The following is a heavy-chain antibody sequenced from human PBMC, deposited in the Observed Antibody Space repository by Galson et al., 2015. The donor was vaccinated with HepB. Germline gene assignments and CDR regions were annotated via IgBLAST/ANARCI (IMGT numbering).Heavy chain of an antibody. Sequence: SLRLSCAASGFTFSSYAMHWVRQAPGKGLEWVAVISYDGSNKYYADSVKGRFTISRDNSKNTLYLQMNSLRAEDTAVYYCAKEGLDYDFWSGSSEIHGMDVWGQGTTVTVSS. CDR1: GFTFSSYA. V-gene: IGHV3-30-3*01. CDR3: AKEGLDYDFWSGSSEIHGMDV. D-gene: IGHD3-3*01. J-gene: IGHJ6*02. CDR2: ISYDGSNK.